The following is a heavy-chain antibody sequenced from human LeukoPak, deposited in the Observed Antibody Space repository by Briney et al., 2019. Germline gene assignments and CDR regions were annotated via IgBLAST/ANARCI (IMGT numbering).Heavy chain of an antibody. CDR2: LNPYSGGT. D-gene: IGHD6-19*01. Sequence: ASVKVTCKTSGFTFKDYYIHWVRQAPGQGLEWMGWLNPYSGGTNYAQKFQGRVTLTRDTSITTAYMDLSSLTSDDTALYYCARALTRYSTAWYGYWGQGTLVTVSS. J-gene: IGHJ4*02. V-gene: IGHV1-2*02. CDR1: GFTFKDYY. CDR3: ARALTRYSTAWYGY.